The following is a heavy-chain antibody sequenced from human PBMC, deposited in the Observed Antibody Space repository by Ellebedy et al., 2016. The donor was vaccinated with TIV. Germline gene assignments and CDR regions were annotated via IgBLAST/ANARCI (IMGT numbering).Heavy chain of an antibody. J-gene: IGHJ4*02. Sequence: ASVKVSXXASGYTFTSYYMHWVRQAPGQGLEWMGIINPSGGSTSYAQKFQGRVTMTRDTSTSTVYMELSSLRSEDTAVYYCARALHIAVAGRLLCGYWGQGTLVTVSS. CDR3: ARALHIAVAGRLLCGY. CDR2: INPSGGST. D-gene: IGHD6-19*01. V-gene: IGHV1-46*03. CDR1: GYTFTSYY.